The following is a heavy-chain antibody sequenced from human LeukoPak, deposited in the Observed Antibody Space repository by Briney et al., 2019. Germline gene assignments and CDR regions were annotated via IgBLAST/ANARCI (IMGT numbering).Heavy chain of an antibody. CDR2: IKQDRSVE. CDR1: GFTFENYW. D-gene: IGHD5-18*01. V-gene: IGHV3-7*01. J-gene: IGHJ4*02. Sequence: PGGSLRLSCAASGFTFENYWMSWVRQVPRKGPEWVANIKQDRSVEHYLDSVKGRFTISRDNAKNSLFLQMNSLIAEDTAVYYCARWAGVTDQWGQGTLVTVSS. CDR3: ARWAGVTDQ.